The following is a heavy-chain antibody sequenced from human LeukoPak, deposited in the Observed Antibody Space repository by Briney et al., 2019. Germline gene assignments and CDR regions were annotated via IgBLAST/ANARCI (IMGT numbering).Heavy chain of an antibody. CDR1: GGSFSGYY. D-gene: IGHD2-15*01. V-gene: IGHV4-34*01. Sequence: SETLSLTCAVSGGSFSGYYWIWIRQPPGKGLEWIGEINHSGSTNYNPSLKSRVTISVDTSKNQFSLKLSSVTVADTAVYYCARGGECGSCDGFDMWGQGIMVTVSS. CDR3: ARGGECGSCDGFDM. J-gene: IGHJ3*02. CDR2: INHSGST.